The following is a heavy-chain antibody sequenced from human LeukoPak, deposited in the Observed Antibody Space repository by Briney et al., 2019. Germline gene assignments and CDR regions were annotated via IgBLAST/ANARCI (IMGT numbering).Heavy chain of an antibody. CDR2: IYYSGST. V-gene: IGHV4-39*01. CDR1: GGSISSSSYY. D-gene: IGHD6-13*01. CDR3: ARHGTYSSNNDAFDV. Sequence: SETLSLTCTVSGGSISSSSYYWGWIRQPPGKGLEWIGSIYYSGSTYYNPSLKSRVTISVDTSKNQFSLKLSSVTAADTAVYYCARHGTYSSNNDAFDVWGQGTMVTVSS. J-gene: IGHJ3*01.